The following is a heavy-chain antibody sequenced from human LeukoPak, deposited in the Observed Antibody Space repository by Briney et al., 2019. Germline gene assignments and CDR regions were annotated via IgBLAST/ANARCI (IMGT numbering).Heavy chain of an antibody. CDR3: AKGEYYYDSSGYMAPDY. Sequence: GRSLRLSCAASGFTFSSYGMHWVRQAPGKGLEWVAVISYDGSNKYYADSVKGRFTISRDNSKNTLYLQMNSLRAEDTAVYYCAKGEYYYDSSGYMAPDYWGQGTLVTVSS. D-gene: IGHD3-22*01. V-gene: IGHV3-30*18. CDR1: GFTFSSYG. J-gene: IGHJ4*02. CDR2: ISYDGSNK.